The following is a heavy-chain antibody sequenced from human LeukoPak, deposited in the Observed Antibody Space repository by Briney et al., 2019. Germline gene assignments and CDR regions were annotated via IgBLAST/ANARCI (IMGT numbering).Heavy chain of an antibody. D-gene: IGHD6-13*01. CDR3: AKLPGIAAAGTGWFDP. CDR1: GFTFSSYA. J-gene: IGHJ5*02. CDR2: ISYDGSNK. Sequence: PEKSLRLSCAASGFTFSSYAMHWVRQAPGKGLEWVTLISYDGSNKYYADSVKGRFTISRDNSKNTLYLQMNSLRAEDTAVYYCAKLPGIAAAGTGWFDPWGQGTLVTVSS. V-gene: IGHV3-30*04.